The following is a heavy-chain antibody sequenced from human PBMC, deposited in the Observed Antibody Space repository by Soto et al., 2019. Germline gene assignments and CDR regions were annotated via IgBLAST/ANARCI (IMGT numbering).Heavy chain of an antibody. V-gene: IGHV3-48*03. CDR1: GFTFSSYE. D-gene: IGHD3-22*01. J-gene: IGHJ3*02. Sequence: GGSLRLSCAASGFTFSSYEMNWVRQAPGKGLEWVSYISSSGSTIYYADSVEGRFTISRDNAKNSLYLQMNSLRAEDTAVYYCATDPYYYDSSGYGHDAFDIWGQGTMVTVSS. CDR2: ISSSGSTI. CDR3: ATDPYYYDSSGYGHDAFDI.